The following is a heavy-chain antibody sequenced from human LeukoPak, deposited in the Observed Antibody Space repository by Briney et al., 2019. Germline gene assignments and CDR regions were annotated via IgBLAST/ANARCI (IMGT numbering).Heavy chain of an antibody. V-gene: IGHV4-34*01. CDR1: GGSFSGYY. J-gene: IGHJ5*02. CDR2: INHSGST. CDR3: ARACPNYDFWSGYYFWFDP. D-gene: IGHD3-3*01. Sequence: PSETLSLTCAVYGGSFSGYYWSWIRQPPGKGLEWIGEINHSGSTNYNPSLKSRVTISVDTSKNQFSLKLSSVTAADTAVYYCARACPNYDFWSGYYFWFDPWGQGTLVTVSS.